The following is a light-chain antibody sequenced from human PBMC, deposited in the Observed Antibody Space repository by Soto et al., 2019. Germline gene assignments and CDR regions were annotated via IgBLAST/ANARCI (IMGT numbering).Light chain of an antibody. Sequence: EILMTQSPATLSVSPGERDTLSCRASQSVSSNFAWYQQKPGQAPRLLIYGASTRATGIPARFSGSGSGTEFTLTISSLQSEDFAVYYWQQYNNWPPYTLGQGTKLELK. V-gene: IGKV3-15*01. CDR2: GAS. CDR3: QQYNNWPPYT. J-gene: IGKJ2*01. CDR1: QSVSSN.